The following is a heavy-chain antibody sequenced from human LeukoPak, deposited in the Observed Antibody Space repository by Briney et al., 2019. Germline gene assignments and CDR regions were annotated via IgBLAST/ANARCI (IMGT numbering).Heavy chain of an antibody. CDR2: ISAYNGNT. D-gene: IGHD3-9*01. CDR1: GYSFTSYG. J-gene: IGHJ5*02. Sequence: ASVKVSCKASGYSFTSYGISWVRQAPGQGPEWMGWISAYNGNTNYAQKLQGRVTMTTDTSTSTAYMELRSLRSDDTAVYYCARQYFDWLSRPGGFDPWGQGTLVTVSS. V-gene: IGHV1-18*01. CDR3: ARQYFDWLSRPGGFDP.